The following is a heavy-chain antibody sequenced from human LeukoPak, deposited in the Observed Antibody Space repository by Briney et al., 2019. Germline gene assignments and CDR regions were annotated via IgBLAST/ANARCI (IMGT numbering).Heavy chain of an antibody. CDR2: IYHSGST. Sequence: SETLSLTCAVSGGSISSSNWWSWVRQPPGKGLEWIGEIYHSGSTNYNPSLKSRATISVDKSKNQFSLKLSSVTAADTAVYYCARGQSGYSVDYWGQGTLVTVSS. V-gene: IGHV4-4*02. CDR1: GGSISSSNW. J-gene: IGHJ4*02. D-gene: IGHD3-22*01. CDR3: ARGQSGYSVDY.